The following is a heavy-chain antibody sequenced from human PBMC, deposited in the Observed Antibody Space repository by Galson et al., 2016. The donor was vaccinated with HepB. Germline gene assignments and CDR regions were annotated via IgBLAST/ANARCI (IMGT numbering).Heavy chain of an antibody. J-gene: IGHJ4*02. D-gene: IGHD3-10*01. CDR3: AKDHGYFGSGSHHY. CDR1: GFIFNSYG. Sequence: SLRLSCAASGFIFNSYGMHWVRQAPGKGLEWAAVISYDGSNKYYADSVKGRFTISRDNSKNTLYLQMNSLRAEDTALYYCAKDHGYFGSGSHHYWGQGTLVTVSS. CDR2: ISYDGSNK. V-gene: IGHV3-30*18.